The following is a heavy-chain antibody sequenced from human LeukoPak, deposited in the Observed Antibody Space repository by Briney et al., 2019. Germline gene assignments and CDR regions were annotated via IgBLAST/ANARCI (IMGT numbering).Heavy chain of an antibody. Sequence: GGSLRLSCTASGFIFSNYWMTWVRQAPGKGLEWVANIKQDGSSKYYVDSVKGRFTISRDNAKNSLYLQMNSLRVEDSAIYYCARHLGGSEAFWGQGTLVTVSS. CDR1: GFIFSNYW. D-gene: IGHD3-10*01. V-gene: IGHV3-7*01. CDR3: ARHLGGSEAF. J-gene: IGHJ4*02. CDR2: IKQDGSSK.